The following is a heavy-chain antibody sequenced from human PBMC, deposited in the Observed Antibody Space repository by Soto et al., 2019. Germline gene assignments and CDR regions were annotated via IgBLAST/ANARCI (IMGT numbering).Heavy chain of an antibody. V-gene: IGHV3-23*01. Sequence: HPGGSLRLSCAASGFTFGHSAMSWVRQAPGKGLEWVAAISGTGGAAYYADSVKGRFTISRDNSRNTLSLQMNSLRVDDTAIYHCAKPEEVVRGFDFWGLGTLVTVSS. CDR3: AKPEEVVRGFDF. D-gene: IGHD3-10*01. CDR2: ISGTGGAA. J-gene: IGHJ4*02. CDR1: GFTFGHSA.